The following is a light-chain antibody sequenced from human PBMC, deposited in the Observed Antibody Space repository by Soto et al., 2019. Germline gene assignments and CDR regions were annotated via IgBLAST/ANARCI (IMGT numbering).Light chain of an antibody. CDR1: QTISTN. Sequence: EIVMTQSPATLSVSPGARATLSCRASQTISTNLAWYQHKPGQPPSLLIYGAATRATGVPARFSGSWSGTLFTLTIASLQSEDFGVYYCQQYNTWTWTFGQGTKVDIK. CDR3: QQYNTWTWT. J-gene: IGKJ1*01. CDR2: GAA. V-gene: IGKV3-15*01.